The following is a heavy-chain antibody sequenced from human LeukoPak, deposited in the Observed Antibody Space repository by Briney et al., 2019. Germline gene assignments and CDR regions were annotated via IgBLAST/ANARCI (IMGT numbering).Heavy chain of an antibody. D-gene: IGHD3-9*01. V-gene: IGHV3-64*01. CDR2: ISSNGGGT. Sequence: GGSLRLSCAASGFTFSSYAMHWVRQAPGKGLEYVSAISSNGGGTYYANSVKGRFTISRDNSKNTLFLQMGSLRAEDMAVYYCARDASSLGTTISYYFDYWGQGTLVTVSS. CDR3: ARDASSLGTTISYYFDY. CDR1: GFTFSSYA. J-gene: IGHJ4*02.